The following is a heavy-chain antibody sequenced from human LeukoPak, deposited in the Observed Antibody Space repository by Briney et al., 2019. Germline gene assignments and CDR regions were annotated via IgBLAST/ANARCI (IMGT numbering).Heavy chain of an antibody. D-gene: IGHD3-3*01. CDR2: INHSGST. V-gene: IGHV4-34*01. Sequence: SETLSLTCAVYGGSFSGYYWSWIRQPPGKGLEWIGEINHSGSTNYNPSLKSRVTISVDTSKNQFSLKLSSVTAADTVVYYCARSTERYDFWSGPSRYYYYGMDVWGQGTTVTVSS. J-gene: IGHJ6*02. CDR3: ARSTERYDFWSGPSRYYYYGMDV. CDR1: GGSFSGYY.